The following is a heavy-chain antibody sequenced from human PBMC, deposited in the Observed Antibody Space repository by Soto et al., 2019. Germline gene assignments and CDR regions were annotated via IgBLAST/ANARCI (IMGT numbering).Heavy chain of an antibody. Sequence: PSETLSLTCTVSGGSISSGGYYWSWIRQHPGKGLEWIGYIYYSGSTYYNPSLKSRVTISVDTSKNQFSLKLSSVTAADTAVYYCARVNPGTVGWFGELFPAWFDPWGQGTLVTVSS. CDR2: IYYSGST. CDR1: GGSISSGGYY. V-gene: IGHV4-31*03. CDR3: ARVNPGTVGWFGELFPAWFDP. J-gene: IGHJ5*02. D-gene: IGHD3-10*01.